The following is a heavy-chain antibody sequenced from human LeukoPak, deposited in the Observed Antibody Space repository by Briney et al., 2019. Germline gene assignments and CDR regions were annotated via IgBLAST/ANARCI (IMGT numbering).Heavy chain of an antibody. CDR2: ISPTGSTT. Sequence: GGSLRLSCAASGFSFSGHWMHWARQLPGKGLVWVSRISPTGSTTSYADSVKGRFTVSRDNAKNTLYLQVNNLRAEDTAVYYCARDDQSVTMGRGQVNYYYYGMDVWGQGTTVTVSS. D-gene: IGHD3-10*01. V-gene: IGHV3-74*01. J-gene: IGHJ6*02. CDR3: ARDDQSVTMGRGQVNYYYYGMDV. CDR1: GFSFSGHW.